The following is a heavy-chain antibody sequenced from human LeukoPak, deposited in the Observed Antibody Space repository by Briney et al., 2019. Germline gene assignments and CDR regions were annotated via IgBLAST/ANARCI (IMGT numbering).Heavy chain of an antibody. CDR2: ISYDGSNK. CDR3: AKDAAAGIYYYYGMDV. D-gene: IGHD6-13*01. V-gene: IGHV3-30*18. J-gene: IGHJ6*02. Sequence: PGGSLRLSCAASGFTFSSCGMHWVRQAPGKGLEWVAVISYDGSNKYYADSVKGRFTISRDNSKNTLYLQMNSLRAEDTAVYYCAKDAAAGIYYYYGMDVWGQGITVTVSS. CDR1: GFTFSSCG.